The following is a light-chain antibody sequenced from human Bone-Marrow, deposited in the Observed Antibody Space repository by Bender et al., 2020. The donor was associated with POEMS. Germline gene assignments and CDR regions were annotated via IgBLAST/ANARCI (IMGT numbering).Light chain of an antibody. J-gene: IGLJ3*02. CDR2: DVS. V-gene: IGLV2-14*02. CDR1: SSDVGSYNL. Sequence: QSALTQPASVSGSPGQSITISCTGVSSDVGSYNLVSWYQQHPGKAPKLMIYDVSNRPSGVSFRFSGSKSGNTASLTISGLQAEDEADYYCSSYSRSTVMFGGGTKVTVL. CDR3: SSYSRSTVM.